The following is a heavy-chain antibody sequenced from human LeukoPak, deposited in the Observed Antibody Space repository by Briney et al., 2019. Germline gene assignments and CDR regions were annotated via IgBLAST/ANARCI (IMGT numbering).Heavy chain of an antibody. D-gene: IGHD3-10*01. CDR1: GFFFSNYW. V-gene: IGHV3-30*03. CDR2: ISYDGSNK. Sequence: GGSLRLSCAASGFFFSNYWMSWVRQAQGKGLEWVAVISYDGSNKYYADSVKGRFTISRDNSKNTLYLQMNSLRAEDTAVYYCVGYGSGSYYNYYMDVWGKGTTVTVSS. CDR3: VGYGSGSYYNYYMDV. J-gene: IGHJ6*03.